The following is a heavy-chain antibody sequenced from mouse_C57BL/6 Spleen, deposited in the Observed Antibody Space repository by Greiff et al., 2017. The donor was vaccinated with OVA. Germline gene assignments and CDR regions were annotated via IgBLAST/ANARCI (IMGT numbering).Heavy chain of an antibody. V-gene: IGHV3-6*01. CDR2: ISYDGSN. J-gene: IGHJ2*01. Sequence: VQLQESGPGLVKPSQSLSLTCSVTGYSITSGYYWNWIRQFPGNKLEWLGYISYDGSNNYNPSLKNRISITRDTSKNQFFLKLNSVTTEDTATYYCARDDYYEGVDYWGQGTTLTVSS. D-gene: IGHD1-1*01. CDR1: GYSITSGYY. CDR3: ARDDYYEGVDY.